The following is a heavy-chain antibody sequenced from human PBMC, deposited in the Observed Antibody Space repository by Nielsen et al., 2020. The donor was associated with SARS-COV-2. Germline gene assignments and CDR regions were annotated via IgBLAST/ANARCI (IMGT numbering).Heavy chain of an antibody. CDR3: ARSGYYYDSSRDAFDI. CDR1: GYTFTSYG. D-gene: IGHD3-22*01. J-gene: IGHJ3*02. CDR2: INPSGGST. V-gene: IGHV1-46*01. Sequence: ASVKVSCKASGYTFTSYGISWVRQAPGQGLEWMGIINPSGGSTSYAQKFQGRVTMTRDTSTSTVYMELSSLRSEDTAVYYCARSGYYYDSSRDAFDIWGQGTMVTVSS.